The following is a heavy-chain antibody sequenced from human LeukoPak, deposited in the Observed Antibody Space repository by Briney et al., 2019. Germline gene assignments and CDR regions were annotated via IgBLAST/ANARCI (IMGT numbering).Heavy chain of an antibody. D-gene: IGHD2-21*01. Sequence: GASLRLSCAASGFTLDNSAMSWVRQAPGRGLEWVSAISGSGGSTYSADSVKGRFSISRDNSKNTLFLQMSSLRAEDTAVCYCAKGSGATRPYYFDYWGQGTLVTVSS. J-gene: IGHJ4*02. CDR3: AKGSGATRPYYFDY. V-gene: IGHV3-23*01. CDR1: GFTLDNSA. CDR2: ISGSGGST.